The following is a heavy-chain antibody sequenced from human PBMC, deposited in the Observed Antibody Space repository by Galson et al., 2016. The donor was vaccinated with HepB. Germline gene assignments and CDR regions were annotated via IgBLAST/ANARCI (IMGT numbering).Heavy chain of an antibody. CDR3: ARDRNFKLKWIQLRKRGTGDGFDY. Sequence: CASSGDSVSRHSLAWYWIRQSPSRGLEWRGWTYYRSKWYNDYAVSVKSRITIDPDTSKNQFSLQLNTVTPEDTALYNCARDRNFKLKWIQLRKRGTGDGFDYWGQGTLVTVSS. V-gene: IGHV6-1*01. J-gene: IGHJ4*02. CDR2: TYYRSKWYN. CDR1: GDSVSRHSLA. D-gene: IGHD5-18*01.